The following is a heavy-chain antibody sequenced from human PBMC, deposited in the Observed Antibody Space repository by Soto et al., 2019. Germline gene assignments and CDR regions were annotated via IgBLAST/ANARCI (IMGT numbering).Heavy chain of an antibody. J-gene: IGHJ5*02. D-gene: IGHD1-26*01. CDR3: ATQEVGGSYVYTFDP. V-gene: IGHV4-61*01. CDR2: FYYSGST. CDR1: GDSVSSASSY. Sequence: PSETLSLTCTVSGDSVSSASSYWTWIRQPPGKGLEWIGYFYYSGSTNYNPSLKSRVTISGDTSKNQFSLKLSSVTAADTAVYYCATQEVGGSYVYTFDPWGQGTLVTVSS.